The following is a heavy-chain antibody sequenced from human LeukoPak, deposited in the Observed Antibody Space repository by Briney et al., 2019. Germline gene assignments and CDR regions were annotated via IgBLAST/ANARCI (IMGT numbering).Heavy chain of an antibody. D-gene: IGHD1-26*01. V-gene: IGHV4-59*02. Sequence: SETLSLTCTVSGGSVSNYYWSWIRQPPGKGLEWIGYIYYSGSTNYNPSLKSRVTISVDTSKNQFSLKLSSVTAADTAVYYCAISGSDGIHDYWGQGTLVTVSS. CDR3: AISGSDGIHDY. J-gene: IGHJ4*02. CDR2: IYYSGST. CDR1: GGSVSNYY.